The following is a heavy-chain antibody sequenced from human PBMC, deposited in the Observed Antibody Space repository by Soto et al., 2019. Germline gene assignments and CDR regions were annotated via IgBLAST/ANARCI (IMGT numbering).Heavy chain of an antibody. Sequence: ESLSRKSTVSGGSVNSDSYNWSWIRRPPGKALEWIGYIYSNGNTYYNHSLQSRVAISVDTSRNQLHLNLSSVSAADAAVVSWAREYSNSPAAFEHWGRGTLVTVSS. D-gene: IGHD6-6*01. CDR3: AREYSNSPAAFEH. V-gene: IGHV4-61*01. J-gene: IGHJ4*02. CDR1: GGSVNSDSYN. CDR2: IYSNGNT.